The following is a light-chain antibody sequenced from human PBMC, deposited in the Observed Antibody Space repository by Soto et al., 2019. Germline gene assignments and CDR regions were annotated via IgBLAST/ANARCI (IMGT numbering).Light chain of an antibody. CDR1: QDINNY. J-gene: IGKJ4*01. Sequence: DIQMTQSPSSLSASVGDRVTISCQASQDINNYLNWYQQKPGKDPKLLIYDASKLETGVPSRFSGSGSGTDFTFTISSLQPEDIATYYCQQYVYLPPTFGGGTKVEIK. CDR3: QQYVYLPPT. V-gene: IGKV1-33*01. CDR2: DAS.